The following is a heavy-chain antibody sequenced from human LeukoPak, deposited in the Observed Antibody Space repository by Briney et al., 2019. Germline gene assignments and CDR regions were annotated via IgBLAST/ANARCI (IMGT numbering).Heavy chain of an antibody. CDR1: GGSISSYY. J-gene: IGHJ5*02. V-gene: IGHV4-4*07. Sequence: SETLSLTCTVSGGSISSYYWSWIRQPAGKGLEWIGRIYTSGSTNYNPSLKSRVTMSVDTSKNQFSLKLSSVTAADTAVYYCARDSSQYYYGSGSQYNWFDPWGQGTLVTVSS. D-gene: IGHD3-10*01. CDR2: IYTSGST. CDR3: ARDSSQYYYGSGSQYNWFDP.